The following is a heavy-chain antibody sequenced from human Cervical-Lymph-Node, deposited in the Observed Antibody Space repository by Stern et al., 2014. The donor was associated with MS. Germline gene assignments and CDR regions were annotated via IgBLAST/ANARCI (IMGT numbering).Heavy chain of an antibody. CDR1: GYTFTKYG. D-gene: IGHD4-17*01. Sequence: VQLVESGAEVKTPGASVKISCKASGYTFTKYGISWVRQAPGQGLEWMGWISAFNGNTNYEQKFQDRVTLTTDTSTSTAYMELRSLRSDDTAMYYCARGMTTISMGNYWGQGTLVTVSS. J-gene: IGHJ4*02. CDR3: ARGMTTISMGNY. CDR2: ISAFNGNT. V-gene: IGHV1-18*01.